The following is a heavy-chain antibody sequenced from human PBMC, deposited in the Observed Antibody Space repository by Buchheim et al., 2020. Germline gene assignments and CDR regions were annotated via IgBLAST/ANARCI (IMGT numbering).Heavy chain of an antibody. CDR1: GFTFSPSG. Sequence: QVQLVESGGGVVQPGRSLRLSCEASGFTFSPSGIHCVRQAPGKGLVWVAIISDDGIEKKYAESVKGRFTISRDNSKNTLYLQINSLRAEDTAVYYCAKERYCSGGACSGSLDVWGQGTT. D-gene: IGHD2-15*01. J-gene: IGHJ6*02. CDR3: AKERYCSGGACSGSLDV. CDR2: ISDDGIEK. V-gene: IGHV3-30*18.